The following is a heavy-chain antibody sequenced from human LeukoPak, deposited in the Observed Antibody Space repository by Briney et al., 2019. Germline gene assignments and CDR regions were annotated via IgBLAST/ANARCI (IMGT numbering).Heavy chain of an antibody. CDR1: GGTFSSYA. CDR2: IIPIFGTA. Sequence: ASVKVSCKASGGTFSSYAISWVRQAPGQGLEWVGGIIPIFGTANYAQKFQGRVTITADESTSTAYMELSSLRSEDTAVYYCARDVGGDFWSGFLYFDDWGQGTLVTVFS. CDR3: ARDVGGDFWSGFLYFDD. J-gene: IGHJ4*02. D-gene: IGHD3-3*01. V-gene: IGHV1-69*13.